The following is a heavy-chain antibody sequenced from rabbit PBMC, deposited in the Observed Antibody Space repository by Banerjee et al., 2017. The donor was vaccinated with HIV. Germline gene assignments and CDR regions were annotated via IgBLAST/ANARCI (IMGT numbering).Heavy chain of an antibody. J-gene: IGHJ6*01. D-gene: IGHD6-1*01. Sequence: QSLEESGGDLVQPGASLTLTCKASGFTISSSYYMCWVRQAPGKGLEWIGCIYAGSSGSAYYASWVKSRFTISKPSSTTVTLQMTSLTAADTATYFCARGTYSGADNGYAILYYGMDLWGPGTLVT. CDR2: IYAGSSGSA. V-gene: IGHV1S40*01. CDR1: GFTISSSYY. CDR3: ARGTYSGADNGYAILYYGMDL.